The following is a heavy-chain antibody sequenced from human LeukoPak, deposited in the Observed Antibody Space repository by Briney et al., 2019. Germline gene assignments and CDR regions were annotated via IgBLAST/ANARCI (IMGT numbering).Heavy chain of an antibody. CDR3: ARVADYVWGSYRYPTFDY. Sequence: PSETLSLTCTVSGGSISSGSYYWGWIRQPPGKGLEWIGSIYYSGSTYYNPSLKSRVTISVDTSKNQFSLKLSSVTAADTAVYYCARVADYVWGSYRYPTFDYWGQGTLVTVSS. D-gene: IGHD3-16*02. CDR2: IYYSGST. CDR1: GGSISSGSYY. J-gene: IGHJ4*02. V-gene: IGHV4-39*07.